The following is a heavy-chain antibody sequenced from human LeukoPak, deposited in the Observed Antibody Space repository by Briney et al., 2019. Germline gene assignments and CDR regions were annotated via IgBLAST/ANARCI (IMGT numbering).Heavy chain of an antibody. CDR1: GFTFSSYS. D-gene: IGHD5-18*01. J-gene: IGHJ4*02. CDR2: ISTSSSDI. V-gene: IGHV3-21*01. Sequence: GGSLRLSCAASGFTFSSYSMNWVRQAPGKGLEWVSSISTSSSDIYYADSVKGRFTISRDNAKNSLSLQMNSLRAEDTAVYYCARARPYSYGLFDYWGQGTLVTVSS. CDR3: ARARPYSYGLFDY.